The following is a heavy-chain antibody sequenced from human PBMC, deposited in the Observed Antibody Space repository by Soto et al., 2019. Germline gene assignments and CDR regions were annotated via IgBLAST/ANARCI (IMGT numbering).Heavy chain of an antibody. CDR3: ARDSNYDAWVGYYYYGMDV. CDR2: IYYSGST. J-gene: IGHJ6*02. D-gene: IGHD4-4*01. Sequence: PSETLSLTCTVSGGSISSSSYYWGWIRQPPGKGLEWIVSIYYSGSTYYNPSLKSRVTISVDTSKNQFSLKLSSVTAADTAVYYCARDSNYDAWVGYYYYGMDVWGQGTTVTVSS. CDR1: GGSISSSSYY. V-gene: IGHV4-39*02.